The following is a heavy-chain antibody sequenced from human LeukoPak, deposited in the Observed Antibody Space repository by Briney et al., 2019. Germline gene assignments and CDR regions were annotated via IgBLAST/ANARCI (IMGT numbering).Heavy chain of an antibody. Sequence: ASVKVSCKTSGYTFNDYYLHWVRQAPGQGLEWMGWINPNSGRTNYAPKFQGRVTLTTDTSISTAYMELSSLISGDTALYYCARDSSDILPGYYHFWGQGTLVTVSS. CDR2: INPNSGRT. D-gene: IGHD3-9*01. CDR1: GYTFNDYY. CDR3: ARDSSDILPGYYHF. J-gene: IGHJ4*02. V-gene: IGHV1-2*02.